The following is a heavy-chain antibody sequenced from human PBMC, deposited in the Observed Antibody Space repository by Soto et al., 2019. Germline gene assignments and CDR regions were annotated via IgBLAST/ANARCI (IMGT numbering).Heavy chain of an antibody. CDR1: GGTFSSYA. D-gene: IGHD6-6*01. J-gene: IGHJ4*02. Sequence: QVQLVQSGAEVKKPGSSVKVSCKASGGTFSSYAISWVRQAPGQGLEWMGGIIPILGTANYALKFQGRVTITADESTSTAYMELSSLRSDDTAVYYCARDASGSSSSVDYWGQGPLVTVSS. V-gene: IGHV1-69*01. CDR2: IIPILGTA. CDR3: ARDASGSSSSVDY.